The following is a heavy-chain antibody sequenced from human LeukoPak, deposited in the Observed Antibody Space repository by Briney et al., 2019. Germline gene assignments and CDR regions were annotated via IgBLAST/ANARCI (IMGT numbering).Heavy chain of an antibody. Sequence: SETLSLTCTVSGGSVSNYYWSWIRQSPGKGLEWIGCIYYTETSYNPSLKSRVTISADTSKNQFSLKLSSVTAADTAVYYCARVPNYYGSGGDYMDVWGKGTTVTVSS. CDR3: ARVPNYYGSGGDYMDV. D-gene: IGHD3-10*01. V-gene: IGHV4-59*08. J-gene: IGHJ6*03. CDR1: GGSVSNYY. CDR2: IYYTET.